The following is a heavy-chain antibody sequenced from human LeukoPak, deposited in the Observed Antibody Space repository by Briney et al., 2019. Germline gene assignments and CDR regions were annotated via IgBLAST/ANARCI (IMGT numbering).Heavy chain of an antibody. CDR3: AKVGITMVRGVFDY. J-gene: IGHJ4*02. D-gene: IGHD3-10*01. CDR2: IYSGGST. Sequence: GGSLRLSCAASGFTVSSNYMSWVRQAPGKGLEWVSVIYSGGSTYYADSVKGRFTISRDNSKNTLYLQMNSLRAEDTAVYYCAKVGITMVRGVFDYWGQGTLVTVSS. CDR1: GFTVSSNY. V-gene: IGHV3-66*01.